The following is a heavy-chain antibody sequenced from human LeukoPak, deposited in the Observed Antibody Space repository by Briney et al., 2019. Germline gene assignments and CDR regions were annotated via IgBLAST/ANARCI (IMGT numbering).Heavy chain of an antibody. J-gene: IGHJ4*02. CDR1: GFSFTNYD. V-gene: IGHV3-30-3*01. CDR2: TSLDGSNK. Sequence: GGSLRLSCVASGFSFTNYDIHWVRQAPGRGLEWVAVTSLDGSNKIYTDTVRGRFIISRDNSKNTVYLQMDSLRAEDTAVYYCARDLTLGKPDYFDHWGQETLVTVSS. CDR3: ARDLTLGKPDYFDH. D-gene: IGHD7-27*01.